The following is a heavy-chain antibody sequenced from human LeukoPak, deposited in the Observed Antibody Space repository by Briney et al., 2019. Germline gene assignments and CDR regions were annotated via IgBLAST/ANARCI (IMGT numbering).Heavy chain of an antibody. V-gene: IGHV3-20*04. Sequence: GGSLRLSCAASGFTFSSYAMSWVRQAPGKGLEWVSGINWNGGSTGYADSVKGRFTISRDNAKNSLYLQMNSLRAEDMALYYCAKGGDSSGIDAFDIWGQGTMVTVSS. D-gene: IGHD3-22*01. CDR3: AKGGDSSGIDAFDI. CDR2: INWNGGST. J-gene: IGHJ3*02. CDR1: GFTFSSYA.